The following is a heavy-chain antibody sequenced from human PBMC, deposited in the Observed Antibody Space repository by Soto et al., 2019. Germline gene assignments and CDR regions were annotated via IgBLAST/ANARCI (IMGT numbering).Heavy chain of an antibody. CDR2: IYYSGST. D-gene: IGHD3-22*01. J-gene: IGHJ4*02. V-gene: IGHV4-39*01. CDR1: GGSISSSSYY. Sequence: QLQLQESGPGLVKPSETLSLTCTVSGGSISSSSYYWGWIRQPPGKGLEWIGSIYYSGSTYYNPYLKNRVTISVDTSKNQFSLKLSSVTAADTAVYYCATTMIVVVSFPDWGQGTLVTVSS. CDR3: ATTMIVVVSFPD.